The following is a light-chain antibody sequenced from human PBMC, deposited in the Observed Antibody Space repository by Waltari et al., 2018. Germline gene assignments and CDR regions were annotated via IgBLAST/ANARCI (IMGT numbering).Light chain of an antibody. CDR3: QQYYNLPLT. V-gene: IGKV4-1*01. Sequence: DFVMTQSPDSLAVSLAERATINCTSSQSVLFDSNNKNYLAWYQQKPGQPPKALIYWASTRESGVPDRFSGSGSGTEFTLTISSLQAEDVAIYYCQQYYNLPLTFGGGTKVEIK. CDR2: WAS. J-gene: IGKJ4*01. CDR1: QSVLFDSNNKNY.